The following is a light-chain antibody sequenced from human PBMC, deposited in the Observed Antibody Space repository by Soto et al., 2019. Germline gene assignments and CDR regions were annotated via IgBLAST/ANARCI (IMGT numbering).Light chain of an antibody. V-gene: IGKV3-20*01. CDR3: HQYGSLSPGT. Sequence: EIVLTQSPGTLSLSPGERATLSCRASQSVSSNYLAWYQQKPGQAPRFLIYGASSRASGIPDRFSGSGSGTDFNLTIRRMEPEDFAVYYGHQYGSLSPGTCGQGTKVEIK. CDR2: GAS. J-gene: IGKJ1*01. CDR1: QSVSSNY.